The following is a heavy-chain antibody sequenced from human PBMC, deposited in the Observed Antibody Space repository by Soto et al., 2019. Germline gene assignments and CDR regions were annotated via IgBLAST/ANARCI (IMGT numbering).Heavy chain of an antibody. V-gene: IGHV3-13*01. CDR1: GFTFIYYY. CDR2: IDTVGDA. D-gene: IGHD1-26*01. CDR3: TRSKYSGSQIGAFDY. J-gene: IGHJ4*02. Sequence: PGGSLRLSCAASGFTFIYYYMSWIRQAPGKGLEWVSGIDTVGDAYYPGSVKGRFTISRENAKNSLYLQMSSLRAGDTAVYYCTRSKYSGSQIGAFDYWGQGTLVTVSS.